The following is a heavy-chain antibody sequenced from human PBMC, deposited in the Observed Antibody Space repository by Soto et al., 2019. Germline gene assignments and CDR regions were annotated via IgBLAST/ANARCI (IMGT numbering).Heavy chain of an antibody. CDR2: INGDGSGT. CDR3: ASERFGRYAMDV. J-gene: IGHJ6*02. CDR1: GFTFSKYW. Sequence: EVQLVESGGGLVQPGGSLRLSCAASGFTFSKYWLHLVRHVPGKGLVWVSRINGDGSGTSYADSVEGRITISRDNAKSMVYLQMNTLRAEDAAVYYCASERFGRYAMDVWGQGTTVTVSS. D-gene: IGHD3-10*01. V-gene: IGHV3-74*02.